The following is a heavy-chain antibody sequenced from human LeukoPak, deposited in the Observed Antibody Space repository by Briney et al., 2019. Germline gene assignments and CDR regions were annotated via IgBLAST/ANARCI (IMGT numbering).Heavy chain of an antibody. V-gene: IGHV1-46*01. CDR2: INPSGGST. D-gene: IGHD2-21*02. CDR3: ATCGGDCYYFDY. Sequence: ASVKVSCKASGYTFTSYYMHWVRQAPGRGLEWMGIINPSGGSTSYAQKFQGRVTMTRDTSTSTVYMELSSLRSEDTAVYYCATCGGDCYYFDYWGQGTLVAVSS. J-gene: IGHJ4*02. CDR1: GYTFTSYY.